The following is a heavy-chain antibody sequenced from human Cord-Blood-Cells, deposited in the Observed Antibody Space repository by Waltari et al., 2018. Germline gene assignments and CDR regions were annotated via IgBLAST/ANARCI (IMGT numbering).Heavy chain of an antibody. CDR3: ARQVEMATINDAFDI. Sequence: QVQLQESGPGLVKPSETLSLTCTVSGGSISSYYWSWIRQPPGKGLEWIGYLYYGGSTNYNPPLKSRVTISVDTSKNQFSLKLSSVTAADTAVYYCARQVEMATINDAFDIWGQGTMVTVSS. J-gene: IGHJ3*02. CDR1: GGSISSYY. V-gene: IGHV4-59*01. CDR2: LYYGGST. D-gene: IGHD5-12*01.